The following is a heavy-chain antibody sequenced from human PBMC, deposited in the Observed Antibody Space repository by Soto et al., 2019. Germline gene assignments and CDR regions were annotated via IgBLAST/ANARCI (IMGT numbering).Heavy chain of an antibody. V-gene: IGHV6-1*01. CDR2: TYYRSKWYD. CDR3: ARSWFGQQVTWFDS. Sequence: PSQTLSLTCAISGDSVSSNTFAWNWIRQSPSRGLEWLGRTYYRSKWYDDYVESVKSRITINPDTSKNQFSLHLNSVTLEDTAVYYCARSWFGQQVTWFDSWGPGTLVTVYS. J-gene: IGHJ5*01. CDR1: GDSVSSNTFA. D-gene: IGHD3-16*01.